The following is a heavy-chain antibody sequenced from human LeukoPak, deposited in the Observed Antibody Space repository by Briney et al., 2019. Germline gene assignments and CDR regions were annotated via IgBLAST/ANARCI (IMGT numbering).Heavy chain of an antibody. J-gene: IGHJ4*02. Sequence: SETLSLTCAVYGGSFSGYYWSWIRQPPGEGLEWIGEINHSGSTNYNPSLKSRVTISVDTSKNQFSLKLSSVTAADTAVYYCARGQYYYGSGSYFDYWGQGTLVTVSS. CDR3: ARGQYYYGSGSYFDY. CDR1: GGSFSGYY. CDR2: INHSGST. D-gene: IGHD3-10*01. V-gene: IGHV4-34*01.